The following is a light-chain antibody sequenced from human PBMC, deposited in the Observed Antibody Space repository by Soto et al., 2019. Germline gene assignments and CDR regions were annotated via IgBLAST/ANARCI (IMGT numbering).Light chain of an antibody. CDR2: EVN. V-gene: IGLV2-8*01. J-gene: IGLJ1*01. CDR3: SSYAGSSNV. CDR1: SSDVGGYNY. Sequence: QSALPQPPSASGAPGQSVAISCTGTSSDVGGYNYVSWYQQHPGKAPTLMMYEVNKRPSGVPDRFSGSKSGNTASLTVSGLQAEDEADYYCSSYAGSSNVFGTGTKVTVL.